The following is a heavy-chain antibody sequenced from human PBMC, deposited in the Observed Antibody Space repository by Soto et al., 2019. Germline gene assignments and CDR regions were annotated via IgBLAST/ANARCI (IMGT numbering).Heavy chain of an antibody. D-gene: IGHD6-19*01. CDR1: GFSFSSYG. J-gene: IGHJ4*02. V-gene: IGHV3-30*03. CDR2: ISYDGSNK. Sequence: QVQLVESGGGVVQPGRSLRLSCAASGFSFSSYGMQWVRQAPGKGLEWVAVISYDGSNKYYADSVKDRFTISRDNSMKTLYLQMNSLRADDTSVYYCVAGQYFFDYCGQGTLVTVYS. CDR3: VAGQYFFDY.